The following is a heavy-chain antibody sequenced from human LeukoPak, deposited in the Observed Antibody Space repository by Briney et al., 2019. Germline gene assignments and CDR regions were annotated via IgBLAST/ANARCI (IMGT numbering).Heavy chain of an antibody. J-gene: IGHJ3*02. V-gene: IGHV3-23*01. CDR2: ISGSGGSRGSGGST. Sequence: GGSLRLSCAASGFTFSSYAMSWVRRAPGKGLEWVSVISGSGGSRGSGGSTYYVDSVKGRFTISRDNSMNTVYLQMNSLTAEDTAEYYCAKDRVVRGVMGAFDIWGQGTMVTVSS. D-gene: IGHD3-10*01. CDR1: GFTFSSYA. CDR3: AKDRVVRGVMGAFDI.